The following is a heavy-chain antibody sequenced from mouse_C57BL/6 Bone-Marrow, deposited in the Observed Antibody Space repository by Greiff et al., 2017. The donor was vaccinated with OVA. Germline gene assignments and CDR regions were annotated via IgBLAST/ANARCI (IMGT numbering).Heavy chain of an antibody. CDR2: ILPGIGST. CDR3: ARRGYYGNFYWYFDV. J-gene: IGHJ1*03. CDR1: GYTFTGYW. Sequence: QVQLQQSGAELMKPGASVKLSCKATGYTFTGYWIEWVKQRPGHGLEWIGEILPGIGSTNYNEKFKGKATFTADTSSNTAYMQLSSLTTEDSAIYYCARRGYYGNFYWYFDVWGTGTTVTVSS. V-gene: IGHV1-9*01. D-gene: IGHD2-1*01.